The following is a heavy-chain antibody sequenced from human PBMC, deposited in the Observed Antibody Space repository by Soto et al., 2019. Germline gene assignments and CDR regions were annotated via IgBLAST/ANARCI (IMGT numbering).Heavy chain of an antibody. J-gene: IGHJ4*02. CDR2: ISSSSSYT. D-gene: IGHD4-17*01. CDR3: ARDRHGDYGSGAFYY. V-gene: IGHV3-11*05. Sequence: QVQLVESGGGLVKPGGSLRLSCAASGFTFSDYYMSWIRQAPGKGLEWVSYISSSSSYTNYADYVKGRFTISRDNAKNSLYLHMNSLRAEDTAVYYCARDRHGDYGSGAFYYWGQGTLVTVSS. CDR1: GFTFSDYY.